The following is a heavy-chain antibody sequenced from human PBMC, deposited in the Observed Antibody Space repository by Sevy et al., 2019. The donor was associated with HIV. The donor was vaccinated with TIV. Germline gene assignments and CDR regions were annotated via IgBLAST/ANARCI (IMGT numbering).Heavy chain of an antibody. CDR1: GFTFSNYA. CDR2: ISHDEIHK. CDR3: ARDLAHLLPWELSRGSDF. J-gene: IGHJ4*02. V-gene: IGHV3-30*04. D-gene: IGHD3-16*01. Sequence: GGSLRLSCTAYGFTFSNYAVHWVRQAPGKGLEWVAIISHDEIHKDFADSVRGRFSISGDTSKNTIYLQMNSLRPEDTAVYYCARDLAHLLPWELSRGSDFWGQGTLVTVSS.